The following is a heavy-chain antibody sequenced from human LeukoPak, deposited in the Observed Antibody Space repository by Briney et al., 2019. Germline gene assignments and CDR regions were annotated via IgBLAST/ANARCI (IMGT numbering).Heavy chain of an antibody. J-gene: IGHJ4*02. V-gene: IGHV3-48*03. Sequence: GGSLRLSCAASGFTFSSYEMNWVRQAPGKGLEWVSYISSSGSTIYYADSVKGRFTISRDNAKNSLYLQMNSLRAEDTAVYYCARDNYDSSTPYYFDYWGQGTLVTVSA. D-gene: IGHD3-22*01. CDR3: ARDNYDSSTPYYFDY. CDR1: GFTFSSYE. CDR2: ISSSGSTI.